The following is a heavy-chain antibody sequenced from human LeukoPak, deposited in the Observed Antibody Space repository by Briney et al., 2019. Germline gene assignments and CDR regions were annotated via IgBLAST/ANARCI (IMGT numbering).Heavy chain of an antibody. CDR1: GGTFSSYA. D-gene: IGHD3-22*01. CDR2: IIPIFGTA. Sequence: ASVKASCKASGGTFSSYAISWVRQAPGQGLEWMGGIIPIFGTANYAQKFQGRVTITADESTSTAYMELSSLRSEDTAVYYCARDGRYYYDSSGYYYSLDYWGQGTLVTVSS. V-gene: IGHV1-69*13. J-gene: IGHJ4*02. CDR3: ARDGRYYYDSSGYYYSLDY.